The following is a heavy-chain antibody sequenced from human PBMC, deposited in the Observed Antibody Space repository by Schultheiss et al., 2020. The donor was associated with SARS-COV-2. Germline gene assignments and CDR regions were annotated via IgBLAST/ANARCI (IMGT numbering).Heavy chain of an antibody. Sequence: GESLKISCAASGFTFASYTMTWVRQAPGKGLEWVSAISGSGGSTYYADSVKGRFTISRDNSKNTLYLQMNSLRAEDTAVYYCARGYYDFWSGYHNWFDPWGQGTLVTVSS. CDR1: GFTFASYT. J-gene: IGHJ5*02. V-gene: IGHV3-23*01. CDR3: ARGYYDFWSGYHNWFDP. CDR2: ISGSGGST. D-gene: IGHD3-3*01.